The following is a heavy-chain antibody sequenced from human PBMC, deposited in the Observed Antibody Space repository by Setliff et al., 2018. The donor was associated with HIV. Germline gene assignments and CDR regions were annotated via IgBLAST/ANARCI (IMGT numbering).Heavy chain of an antibody. CDR3: ARVRLTMIMMVDYFDQ. V-gene: IGHV4-4*07. CDR2: IYSTGDT. D-gene: IGHD3-22*01. Sequence: PSETLSLTCTVSGGSMSGYYWSWIRQPPGKGLEWVGHIYSTGDTNYNPSLKSRVTLSADTSKNQLSLSLTSVTAADTAVYYCARVRLTMIMMVDYFDQWGQGTLVTVSS. CDR1: GGSMSGYY. J-gene: IGHJ4*02.